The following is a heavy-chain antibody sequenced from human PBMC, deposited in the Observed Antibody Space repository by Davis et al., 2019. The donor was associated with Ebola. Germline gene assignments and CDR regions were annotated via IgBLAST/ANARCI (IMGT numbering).Heavy chain of an antibody. V-gene: IGHV3-21*01. CDR3: ARVEDGSIED. Sequence: GGSLRLSCAASGFTFSSYSMNWVRQAPGKGLEWVSSISSSSYYIYYADSLKGRFTISRDNAKNSLYLQINSLRDEDTAVYYCARVEDGSIEDWGQGTLVTVSS. J-gene: IGHJ4*02. CDR2: ISSSSYYI. CDR1: GFTFSSYS. D-gene: IGHD5-24*01.